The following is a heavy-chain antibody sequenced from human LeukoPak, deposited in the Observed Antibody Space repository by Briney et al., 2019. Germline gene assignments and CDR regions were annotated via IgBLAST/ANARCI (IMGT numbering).Heavy chain of an antibody. Sequence: GSLRLSCAASGFTFSSYEMNWVRQAPGKGLEWVSYISSGSTIYDADSVKGRFTISRDNAKNSLYLQMNSLRAEDTAVYYCARPLGWRDAFDIWGQGTMVTVSS. V-gene: IGHV3-48*03. CDR3: ARPLGWRDAFDI. CDR1: GFTFSSYE. D-gene: IGHD7-27*01. CDR2: ISSGSTI. J-gene: IGHJ3*02.